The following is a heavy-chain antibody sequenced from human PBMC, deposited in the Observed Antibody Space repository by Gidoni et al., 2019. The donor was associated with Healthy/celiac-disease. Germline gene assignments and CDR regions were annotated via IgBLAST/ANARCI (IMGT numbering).Heavy chain of an antibody. CDR1: GYTFTSYE. Sequence: QVQLVQSGAEVKKPGASVKVACKASGYTFTSYEINWVRQATGQGLEWMGWMNPNSGNTGYAQKFQGRVTMTRNTSIRTVYMELIILRSDDTAVYYCARMIDYDYVWGPNSELDAFDICGQGTMVTVSS. CDR2: MNPNSGNT. CDR3: ARMIDYDYVWGPNSELDAFDI. V-gene: IGHV1-8*01. J-gene: IGHJ3*02. D-gene: IGHD3-16*01.